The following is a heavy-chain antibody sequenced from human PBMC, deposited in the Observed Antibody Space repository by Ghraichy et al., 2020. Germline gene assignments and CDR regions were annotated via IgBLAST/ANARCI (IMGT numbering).Heavy chain of an antibody. CDR2: ISSSSNFI. D-gene: IGHD6-6*01. V-gene: IGHV3-21*01. J-gene: IGHJ4*02. CDR1: GFTFSTFD. CDR3: ARDVSLRPDF. Sequence: GGSLRLSCVASGFTFSTFDMNWVRQTPGKGLEWVSSISSSSNFIYYADSVKGRFTISRDNVKNSLFLQMNSLRAEDTALYYCARDVSLRPDFWGQGTLVTVSS.